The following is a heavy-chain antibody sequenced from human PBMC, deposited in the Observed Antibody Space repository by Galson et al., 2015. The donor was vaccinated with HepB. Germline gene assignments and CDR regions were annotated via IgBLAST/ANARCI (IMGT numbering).Heavy chain of an antibody. Sequence: SLRLSCAASGFTFSSYAMSWVRQAPGKGLEWVSAISGSGGSTYYADSVKGRFTISRDNSKNTLYLQMNSLRAEDTAVYYCAKDFFLSYLYSYSSSHYYYGMDVWGQGTTVTVSS. D-gene: IGHD6-6*01. CDR3: AKDFFLSYLYSYSSSHYYYGMDV. V-gene: IGHV3-23*01. CDR1: GFTFSSYA. J-gene: IGHJ6*02. CDR2: ISGSGGST.